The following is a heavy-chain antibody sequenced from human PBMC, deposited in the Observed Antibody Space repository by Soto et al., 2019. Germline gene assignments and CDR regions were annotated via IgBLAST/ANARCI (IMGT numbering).Heavy chain of an antibody. J-gene: IGHJ6*02. CDR3: ASEYCSGGSCYYYGMDV. CDR2: IWYDGSNK. D-gene: IGHD2-15*01. V-gene: IGHV3-33*01. Sequence: QVQLVESGGGVVQPGRSLRLSCAASGFTFSNYGMHWVRQAPGKGLEWVAVIWYDGSNKYYADSVKGRFTISRDNSKNTLDLQMNRLRAEDTAVYYCASEYCSGGSCYYYGMDVWGQGTTVTVSS. CDR1: GFTFSNYG.